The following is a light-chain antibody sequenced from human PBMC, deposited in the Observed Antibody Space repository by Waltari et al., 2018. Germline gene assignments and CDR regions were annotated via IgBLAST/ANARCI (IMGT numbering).Light chain of an antibody. V-gene: IGLV2-8*01. CDR2: EVS. Sequence: QSALTQPPSASGSPGQSVTISCTATSSDVGGFNYVSWYQQHPAKAPKRMIYEVSKRPAGVPSRFSGSTYGNTAALTVSGLQAEDEGDYYCSSYAGTNNVVFGGGTKLTVL. J-gene: IGLJ2*01. CDR1: SSDVGGFNY. CDR3: SSYAGTNNVV.